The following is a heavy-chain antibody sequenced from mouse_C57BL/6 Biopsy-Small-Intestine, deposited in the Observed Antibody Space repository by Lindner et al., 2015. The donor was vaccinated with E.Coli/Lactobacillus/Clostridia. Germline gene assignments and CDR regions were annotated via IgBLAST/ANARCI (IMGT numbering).Heavy chain of an antibody. CDR2: IYPGSGST. J-gene: IGHJ3*01. D-gene: IGHD2-4*01. Sequence: VQLQESGAELVKPGASVKMSCKATGYTFTSYWITWVKQRPGQGLEWIGDIYPGSGSTNYNEKFKTKATLTVDTSSSTAYMQLSSLTSEDSAVYYCALYDYDEGFGYWGQGTLVTVSA. CDR1: GYTFTSYW. CDR3: ALYDYDEGFGY. V-gene: IGHV1-55*01.